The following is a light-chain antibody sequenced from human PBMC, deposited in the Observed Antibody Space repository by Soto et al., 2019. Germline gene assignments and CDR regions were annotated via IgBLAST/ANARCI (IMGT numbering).Light chain of an antibody. CDR1: SSDVGTYNL. Sequence: ALAQPASVSGSPEQSITISCTGTSSDVGTYNLVSWYQQHPGKAPKLIIYEVTERPSGISNRFSGSKFGNTASLTISGLLPEDEADYYCCSYGGSSTFPYVFGTGTKVTVL. CDR3: CSYGGSSTFPYV. V-gene: IGLV2-23*02. CDR2: EVT. J-gene: IGLJ1*01.